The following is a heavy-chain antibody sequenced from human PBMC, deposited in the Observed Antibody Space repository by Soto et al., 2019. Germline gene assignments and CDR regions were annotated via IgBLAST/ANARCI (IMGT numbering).Heavy chain of an antibody. J-gene: IGHJ4*02. CDR2: ISGSGGST. D-gene: IGHD2-2*01. Sequence: GGSLRLSCAASGFTFSSYAMSWVRQAPGKGLEWVSAISGSGGSTYYADSVKGRFTISRDNSKNTLYLQMNSLRAEDTAVYYCAKDPPDIVVVPAAMSLFDYWGQGTLVTVSS. CDR3: AKDPPDIVVVPAAMSLFDY. CDR1: GFTFSSYA. V-gene: IGHV3-23*01.